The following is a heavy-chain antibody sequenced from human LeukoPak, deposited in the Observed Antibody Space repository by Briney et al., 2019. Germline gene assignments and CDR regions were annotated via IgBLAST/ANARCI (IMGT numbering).Heavy chain of an antibody. D-gene: IGHD6-13*01. V-gene: IGHV1-2*02. Sequence: ASVKVSCKASGYTFTSYYMHWVRQAPGQGLEWMGWINPNSGGTNYAQKFQGRVTMTRDTSISTAYMELSRLRSDDTAVYYCARGRRTAADRNWFDPWSQGTLVTVSS. J-gene: IGHJ5*02. CDR1: GYTFTSYY. CDR2: INPNSGGT. CDR3: ARGRRTAADRNWFDP.